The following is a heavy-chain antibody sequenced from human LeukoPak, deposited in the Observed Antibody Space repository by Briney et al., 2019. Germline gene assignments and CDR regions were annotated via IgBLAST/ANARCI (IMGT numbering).Heavy chain of an antibody. CDR3: ARHYFDPARYLYSFDY. D-gene: IGHD3-22*01. CDR1: GASISGSY. Sequence: SETLSLTCTVSGASISGSYWSWIRQPPGEGLEWIAYIFYGGTTNYNPTLKSRVTISLDTPKNQFSLKLSSVTAADTAVYYCARHYFDPARYLYSFDYWGQGALVTVSS. CDR2: IFYGGTT. J-gene: IGHJ4*02. V-gene: IGHV4-59*08.